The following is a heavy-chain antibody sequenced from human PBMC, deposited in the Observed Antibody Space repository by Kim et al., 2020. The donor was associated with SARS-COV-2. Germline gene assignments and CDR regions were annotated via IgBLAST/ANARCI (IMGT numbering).Heavy chain of an antibody. CDR3: ARFAALGVVVPAAMSSYYGMDV. V-gene: IGHV5-51*01. J-gene: IGHJ6*02. D-gene: IGHD2-2*01. CDR2: IYPGDSDT. Sequence: GESLKISCKGSGYSFTSYWIGWVRQMPGKGLEWMGIIYPGDSDTRYSPSFQGQVTISADKSISTAYLQWSSLKASDTAMYYCARFAALGVVVPAAMSSYYGMDVWGQGTTVTVSS. CDR1: GYSFTSYW.